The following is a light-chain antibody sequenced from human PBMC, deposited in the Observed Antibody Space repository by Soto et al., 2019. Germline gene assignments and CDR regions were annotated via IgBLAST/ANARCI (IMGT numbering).Light chain of an antibody. Sequence: DIQMTQSPSSVSASVGDSVTITCRASQAISSWLAWYQQKPGKAPKLLIYAASSLQSGVPSRFSGSGSETDFTLTISSLQPEDVATYFCQQAYNFPITFGLGTKVDIK. CDR3: QQAYNFPIT. V-gene: IGKV1D-12*01. CDR2: AAS. J-gene: IGKJ1*01. CDR1: QAISSW.